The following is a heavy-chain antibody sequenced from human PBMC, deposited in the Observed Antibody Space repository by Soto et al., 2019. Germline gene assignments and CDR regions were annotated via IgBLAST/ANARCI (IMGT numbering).Heavy chain of an antibody. CDR1: GFDFSNAW. J-gene: IGHJ4*02. V-gene: IGHV3-74*01. CDR2: VNSDGSIT. CDR3: TRAQAYRSAV. D-gene: IGHD2-21*01. Sequence: EVQLVESGGGLVQPGGSLRLSCAASGFDFSNAWMHWVRQAPGKGLVWVSHVNSDGSITTYADSGKGRFTISSDNAKNTVYLQPNRRRVEDTAVYYCTRAQAYRSAVWGPGTLATFSS.